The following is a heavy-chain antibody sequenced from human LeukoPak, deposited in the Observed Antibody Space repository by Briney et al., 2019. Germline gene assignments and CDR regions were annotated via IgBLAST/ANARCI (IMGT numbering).Heavy chain of an antibody. CDR2: ISAYNGNT. J-gene: IGHJ6*02. CDR1: GYTFTSYG. D-gene: IGHD3-10*01. CDR3: AQTMVRGATTNYYYYGMDV. Sequence: ASVKVSCKASGYTFTSYGISWVRQAPGQGLEWMGWISAYNGNTNCAQKLQGRVTMTTDTSTSTAYMELRSLRSDDTAVYYCAQTMVRGATTNYYYYGMDVWGQGTTVTVSS. V-gene: IGHV1-18*01.